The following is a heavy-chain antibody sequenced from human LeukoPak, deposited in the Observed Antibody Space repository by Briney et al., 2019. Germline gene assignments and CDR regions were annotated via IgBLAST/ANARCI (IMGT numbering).Heavy chain of an antibody. Sequence: ASVKVSCKASGYTFTSYGISWVRQAPGQGLEWMGWISAYNGNTNYAQKLQGSVTMTTDTSTSTAYMELRNLKSDETVVYYCARDGDYYDILTGYYTEYHYYYGMDVWGQGTTVTVSS. D-gene: IGHD3-9*01. J-gene: IGHJ6*02. CDR1: GYTFTSYG. CDR3: ARDGDYYDILTGYYTEYHYYYGMDV. V-gene: IGHV1-18*01. CDR2: ISAYNGNT.